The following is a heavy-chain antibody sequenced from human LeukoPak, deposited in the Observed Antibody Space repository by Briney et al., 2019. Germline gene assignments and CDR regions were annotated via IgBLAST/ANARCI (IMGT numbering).Heavy chain of an antibody. CDR1: GFSFYDYA. CDR3: AKDDSSGAFDY. D-gene: IGHD3-22*01. J-gene: IGHJ4*02. CDR2: ISWNSGSI. V-gene: IGHV3-9*01. Sequence: ALRLSFAASGFSFYDYAMHWVRQAPGTGREWVSGISWNSGSIGYADSVKGRFTISRDNAKNSLYLQMNSLRAEDTVLYYCAKDDSSGAFDYWGQGTLVTVSS.